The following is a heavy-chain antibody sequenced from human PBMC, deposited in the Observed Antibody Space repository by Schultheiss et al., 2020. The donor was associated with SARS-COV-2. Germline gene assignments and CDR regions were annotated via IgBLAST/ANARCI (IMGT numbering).Heavy chain of an antibody. CDR1: GGSISSYY. V-gene: IGHV3-21*01. D-gene: IGHD6-19*01. Sequence: ETLSLTCTVSGGSISSYYWSWVRQAPGKGLEWVSSISSSSSYIYYADSVKGRFTISRDNAKNSLYLQMNSLRAEDTAVYYCARAAGAVVTLWGQGTLVTVSS. CDR2: ISSSSSYI. CDR3: ARAAGAVVTL. J-gene: IGHJ4*02.